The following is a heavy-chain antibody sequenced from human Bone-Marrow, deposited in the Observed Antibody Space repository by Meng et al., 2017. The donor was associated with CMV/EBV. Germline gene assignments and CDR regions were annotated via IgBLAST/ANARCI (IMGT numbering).Heavy chain of an antibody. CDR2: IKQDGSEK. Sequence: GGSLRLSCAASGFTFSSYAMSWVRQAPGKGLEWVANIKQDGSEKYYVDSVKGRFTISRDNAKNSLYLQMNSLRAEDTAVHYCARDMIARNWFDPWGQGTLVTVSS. CDR1: GFTFSSYA. J-gene: IGHJ5*02. V-gene: IGHV3-7*01. CDR3: ARDMIARNWFDP. D-gene: IGHD3-22*01.